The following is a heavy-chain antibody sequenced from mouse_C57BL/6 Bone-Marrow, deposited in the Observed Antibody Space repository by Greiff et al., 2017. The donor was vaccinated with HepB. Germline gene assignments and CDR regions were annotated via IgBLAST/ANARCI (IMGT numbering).Heavy chain of an antibody. Sequence: VQLKESGAELVRPGASVKLSCTASGFNIKDDYMHWVKQRPEQGLEWIGWIDPENGDTEYASKFQGKATITADTSSNTAYLQLSSLTSEDTAVYYCTTGYYGSPYAMDYWGQGTSVTVSS. D-gene: IGHD1-1*01. CDR1: GFNIKDDY. CDR2: IDPENGDT. J-gene: IGHJ4*01. CDR3: TTGYYGSPYAMDY. V-gene: IGHV14-4*01.